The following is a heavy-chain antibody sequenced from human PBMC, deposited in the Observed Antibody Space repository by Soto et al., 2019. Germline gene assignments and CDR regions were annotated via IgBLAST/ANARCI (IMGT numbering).Heavy chain of an antibody. CDR2: IKQDGSEK. CDR3: ARDLYSSGWSYDAFDI. Sequence: PGGSLRLSCAASGFTFSSYWMSWVRQAPGKGLEWVANIKQDGSEKYYVDSVKGRFTISRDNAKNSLYLQMNSLRAEDTAVYYCARDLYSSGWSYDAFDIWGQGTMVTVSS. J-gene: IGHJ3*02. V-gene: IGHV3-7*01. D-gene: IGHD6-19*01. CDR1: GFTFSSYW.